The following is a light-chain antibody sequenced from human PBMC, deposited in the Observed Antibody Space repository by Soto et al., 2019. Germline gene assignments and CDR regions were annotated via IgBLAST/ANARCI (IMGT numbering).Light chain of an antibody. V-gene: IGKV1-27*01. J-gene: IGKJ1*01. Sequence: DIQMTQSPSSLSASVGDRVTITCRASQGVINNLAWYQQQPGQVPKLLIYAAYTLQSGVPSRFSGSGSGTDFTLTTSSLQPEDVATDYFQKYNRAPQTFGPGTKVEIK. CDR2: AAY. CDR1: QGVINN. CDR3: QKYNRAPQT.